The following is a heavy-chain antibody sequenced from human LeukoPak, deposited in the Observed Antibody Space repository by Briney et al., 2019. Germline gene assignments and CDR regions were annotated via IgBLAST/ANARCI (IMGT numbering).Heavy chain of an antibody. CDR2: MNPNSGNT. Sequence: GASVKVSCKASGYTFTSYDINWVRQATGQGLEWMGWMNPNSGNTGYAQKFQGRVTMTRNTSISTAYMELSSLRSEDTAVYYCARGRHTVDKNWGSGKEDYWGQGTLVTVSS. CDR3: ARGRHTVDKNWGSGKEDY. V-gene: IGHV1-8*01. CDR1: GYTFTSYD. J-gene: IGHJ4*02. D-gene: IGHD7-27*01.